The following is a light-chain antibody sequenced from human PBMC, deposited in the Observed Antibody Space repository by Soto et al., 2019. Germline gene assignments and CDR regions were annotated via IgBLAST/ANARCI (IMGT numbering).Light chain of an antibody. CDR1: QILVYSDGNID. Sequence: DVVMTQSPLSLPVTLGQPASISCRSSQILVYSDGNIDLNWFQQRPGQSPRRLIYKVSNRDSGVPDRFSGSGSGTDFTLKISRVEAEDVGLYYCMQGTHWPFTFGPGTKVDIK. J-gene: IGKJ3*01. V-gene: IGKV2-30*01. CDR3: MQGTHWPFT. CDR2: KVS.